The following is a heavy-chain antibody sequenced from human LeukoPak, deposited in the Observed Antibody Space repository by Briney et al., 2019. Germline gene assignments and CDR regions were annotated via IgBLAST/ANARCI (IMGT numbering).Heavy chain of an antibody. CDR1: GLTFSNAW. CDR3: TTASRQQLGYYYYGMDV. Sequence: SGGTLSLSCAASGLTFSNAWWSWVRQAPGKGLEWVGRIKSNTDGGTTDYAAPVKGRFTISRDDSKNTLYLQMNSLKTEDTAVYYCTTASRQQLGYYYYGMDVWGQGTTVTVSS. V-gene: IGHV3-15*01. J-gene: IGHJ6*02. D-gene: IGHD6-13*01. CDR2: IKSNTDGGTT.